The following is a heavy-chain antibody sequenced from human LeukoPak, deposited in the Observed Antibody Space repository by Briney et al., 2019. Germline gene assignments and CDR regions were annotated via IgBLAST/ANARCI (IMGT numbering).Heavy chain of an antibody. CDR3: ARGRYYDFWSGYYPRRDYYYYMDV. Sequence: SETLSLTCAVYGGSFSGYYWSWIRQPPGKGLEWIGEINHSGSTNYNPSLKSRVTISVDTSKNQFSLKLSSVTAADTAVYYCARGRYYDFWSGYYPRRDYYYYMDVWAKGPRSPSP. CDR1: GGSFSGYY. CDR2: INHSGST. J-gene: IGHJ6*03. V-gene: IGHV4-34*01. D-gene: IGHD3-3*01.